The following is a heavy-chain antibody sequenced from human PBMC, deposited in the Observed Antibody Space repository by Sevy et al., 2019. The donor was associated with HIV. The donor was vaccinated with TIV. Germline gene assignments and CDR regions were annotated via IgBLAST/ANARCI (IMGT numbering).Heavy chain of an antibody. CDR3: ARFQTSLYYHGMDV. J-gene: IGHJ6*02. V-gene: IGHV4-61*01. CDR2: ISDSGST. Sequence: SETRSLTCTVSGGSVSSGSYYWSWIRQPPGKGLEWIGHISDSGSTNYNPSLKSRVTISVDTSKNQFSLRLTSVSAADTAVFYCARFQTSLYYHGMDVWGQGTTVTVSS. CDR1: GGSVSSGSYY.